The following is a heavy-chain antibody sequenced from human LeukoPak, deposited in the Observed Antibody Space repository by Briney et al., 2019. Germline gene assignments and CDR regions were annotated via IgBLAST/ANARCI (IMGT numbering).Heavy chain of an antibody. V-gene: IGHV3-23*01. CDR2: ISGSGGST. Sequence: GGSLRLSCAGSGFIFSTYGMHWVRQAPGKGLEWVSAISGSGGSTYYADSVKGRFTISRDNSKNTLYLQMNSLRAVDTAVYYCAKEGYSSSWFGYWGQGTLVTVSS. CDR3: AKEGYSSSWFGY. J-gene: IGHJ5*01. CDR1: GFIFSTYG. D-gene: IGHD6-13*01.